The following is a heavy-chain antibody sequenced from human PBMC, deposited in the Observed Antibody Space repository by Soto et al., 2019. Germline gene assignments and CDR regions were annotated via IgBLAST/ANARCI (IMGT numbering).Heavy chain of an antibody. Sequence: EVQLVESGGGLVKPGGSLRLSCAASGFTFSSYSMNWVRQAPGKGLEWVSSISSSSSYIYYADSVKGRFTISRDNAKNSLYRQMNSLRAEDTAVYYCASRSSGWYRPSYYYYGMDVWGRGTTVTVSS. CDR1: GFTFSSYS. D-gene: IGHD6-19*01. J-gene: IGHJ6*02. V-gene: IGHV3-21*01. CDR3: ASRSSGWYRPSYYYYGMDV. CDR2: ISSSSSYI.